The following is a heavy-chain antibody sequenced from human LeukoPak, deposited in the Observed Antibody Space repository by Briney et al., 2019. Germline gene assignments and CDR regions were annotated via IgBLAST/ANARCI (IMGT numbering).Heavy chain of an antibody. CDR2: INPNSGGT. CDR1: GYTFTGYY. CDR3: ARDKTTSDAFDI. D-gene: IGHD1-1*01. Sequence: WASVKVSCKASGYTFTGYYMHWVRQAPGQGLEWMGWINPNSGGTNYAQKFQGRVTMTRDTSISTSYMELSRLRSDDTAVYYCARDKTTSDAFDIWGQGTMVPVSS. J-gene: IGHJ3*02. V-gene: IGHV1-2*02.